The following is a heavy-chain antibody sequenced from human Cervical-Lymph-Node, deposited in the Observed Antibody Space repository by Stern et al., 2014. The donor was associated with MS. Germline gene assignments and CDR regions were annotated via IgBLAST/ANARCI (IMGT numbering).Heavy chain of an antibody. CDR2: VHPIGGYT. Sequence: QVQLVQSGAEVKKPGASVKVSCKASGYTFTGYYVHWLRQAPGQGLEWMGIVHPIGGYTSYAQKFRGRVNVTRDTSTSTVYMDLTRLRSEDTAVYYCATGIDGGSYSGMGFWGQGTLVTVSS. V-gene: IGHV1-46*03. CDR1: GYTFTGYY. J-gene: IGHJ4*02. CDR3: ATGIDGGSYSGMGF. D-gene: IGHD4-23*01.